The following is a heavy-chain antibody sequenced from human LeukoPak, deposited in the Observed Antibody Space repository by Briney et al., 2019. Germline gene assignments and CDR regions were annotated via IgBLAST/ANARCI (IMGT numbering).Heavy chain of an antibody. CDR3: ARGTRYYYGSGSYYYFDY. J-gene: IGHJ4*02. D-gene: IGHD3-10*01. CDR2: IYCSGST. Sequence: SETLSLTCTVSGGSISSGDYYWSWIRQPPGKGLEWIGYIYCSGSTYYNPSLKSRVTISVDTSKNQFSLKLSSVTAADTAVYYCARGTRYYYGSGSYYYFDYWGQGTLVTVSS. V-gene: IGHV4-30-4*01. CDR1: GGSISSGDYY.